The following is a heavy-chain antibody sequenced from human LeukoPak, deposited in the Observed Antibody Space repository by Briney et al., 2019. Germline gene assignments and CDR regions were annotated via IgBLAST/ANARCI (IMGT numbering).Heavy chain of an antibody. J-gene: IGHJ4*02. CDR1: GGSISGYY. Sequence: PSETPSLTCKVSGGSISGYYWTWIRQSPGKRPEWLAYVRYTGSPNYNPSLKSRVTISVDTSKNQFSLTLTSVTAADTGVYYCARHVAPDKDYFDYWGPGTLVIVSP. V-gene: IGHV4-59*08. D-gene: IGHD2-21*01. CDR2: VRYTGSP. CDR3: ARHVAPDKDYFDY.